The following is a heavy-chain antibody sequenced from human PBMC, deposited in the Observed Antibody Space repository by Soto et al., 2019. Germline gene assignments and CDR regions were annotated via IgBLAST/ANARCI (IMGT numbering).Heavy chain of an antibody. CDR1: GYTLTSYA. J-gene: IGHJ4*02. CDR2: INAGNGDT. D-gene: IGHD6-13*01. V-gene: IGHV1-3*01. Sequence: QVQLVQSGAEVKKPGASVKVSCKASGYTLTSYAMHWVRQAPGQRLEWMGWINAGNGDTKYSQKLQGRVTITRDTSXXTAYMELSSLTSEDTAVYYCARGISRGSSWPNFDFWGQGTLVTVSS. CDR3: ARGISRGSSWPNFDF.